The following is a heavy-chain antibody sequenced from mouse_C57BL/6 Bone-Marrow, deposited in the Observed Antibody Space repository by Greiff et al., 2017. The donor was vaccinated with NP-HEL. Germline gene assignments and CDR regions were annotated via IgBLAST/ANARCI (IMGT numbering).Heavy chain of an antibody. V-gene: IGHV1-54*01. CDR3: AREGIYGNFLAWFAY. Sequence: VHLVESGAELVRPGTSVKVSCKASGYAFTNYLIEWVKQRPGQGLEWIGVINPGSGGTNYNEKFKGKATLTADKSSSTAYMQLSSLTSEDSAVYFCAREGIYGNFLAWFAYWGQGTLVTVSA. CDR1: GYAFTNYL. D-gene: IGHD2-1*01. J-gene: IGHJ3*01. CDR2: INPGSGGT.